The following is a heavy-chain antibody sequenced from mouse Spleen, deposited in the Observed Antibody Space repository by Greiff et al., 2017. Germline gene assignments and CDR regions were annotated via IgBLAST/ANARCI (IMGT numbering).Heavy chain of an antibody. Sequence: QVQLQQSGAELVKPGASVKLSCKASGYTFTSYWMHWVKQRPGQGLEWIGMIHPNSGSTNYNEKFKSKATLTVDKSSSTAYMQLSSLTSEDSAVYYCARFHDGSYAWFAYWGQGTLVTVSA. D-gene: IGHD1-1*02. CDR2: IHPNSGST. CDR1: GYTFTSYW. V-gene: IGHV1-64*01. CDR3: ARFHDGSYAWFAY. J-gene: IGHJ3*01.